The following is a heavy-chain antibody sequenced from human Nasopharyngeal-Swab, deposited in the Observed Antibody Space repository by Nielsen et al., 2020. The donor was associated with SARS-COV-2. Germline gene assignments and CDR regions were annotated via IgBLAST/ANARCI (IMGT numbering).Heavy chain of an antibody. J-gene: IGHJ6*02. CDR1: GVSFSGYY. CDR2: INDSGST. D-gene: IGHD3-3*01. CDR3: ARLCYDCWSGFRLPRGRDV. Sequence: SETLSLTCAVYGVSFSGYYWSWIRQPPGQRLEWIGSINDSGSTNYNPSLKSRVTISVDTSKNKFSLKLSSVTAADTAVYYCARLCYDCWSGFRLPRGRDVWGQGTAVTVSS. V-gene: IGHV4-34*01.